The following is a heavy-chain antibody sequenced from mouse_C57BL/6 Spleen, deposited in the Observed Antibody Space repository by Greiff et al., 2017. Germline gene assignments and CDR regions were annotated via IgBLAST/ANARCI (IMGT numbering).Heavy chain of an antibody. J-gene: IGHJ2*01. D-gene: IGHD4-1*01. Sequence: VQLQQSGAELVRPGASVKLSCKASGYTFTDYYINWVKQRPGQGLEWIARIYPGSGNTYYNEKFKGKATLTAEKSSSTAYMQLSSLTSEDSAVYFCARSGTGLFDYWGQGTTLTVSS. CDR2: IYPGSGNT. V-gene: IGHV1-76*01. CDR3: ARSGTGLFDY. CDR1: GYTFTDYY.